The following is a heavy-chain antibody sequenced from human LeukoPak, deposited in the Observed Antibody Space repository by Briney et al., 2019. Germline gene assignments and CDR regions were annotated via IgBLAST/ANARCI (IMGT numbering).Heavy chain of an antibody. Sequence: AASVKVSCKASGYTFTGYYMHWVRQAPGQGLEWMGWMNPNSGNTGYAQKFQGRVTMTRNTSISTAYMELSSLRSEDTAVYYCARDDSSSWYIPFDYWGQGTLVTVSS. D-gene: IGHD6-13*01. CDR3: ARDDSSSWYIPFDY. CDR2: MNPNSGNT. CDR1: GYTFTGYY. V-gene: IGHV1-8*02. J-gene: IGHJ4*02.